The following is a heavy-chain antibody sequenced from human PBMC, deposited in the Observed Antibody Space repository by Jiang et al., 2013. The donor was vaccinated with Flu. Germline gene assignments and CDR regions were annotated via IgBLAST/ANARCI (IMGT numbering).Heavy chain of an antibody. CDR3: ARQGIVVVPAAKGPFDY. V-gene: IGHV4-39*01. CDR2: IYYSGST. J-gene: IGHJ4*02. Sequence: KPSETLSLTCTVSGGSISSSSYYWGWIRQPPGKGLEWIGSIYYSGSTYYNPSLKSRVTISVDTSKNQFSLKLSSVTAADTAVYYCARQGIVVVPAAKGPFDYWGQGTLVTVSS. CDR1: GGSISSSSYY. D-gene: IGHD2-2*01.